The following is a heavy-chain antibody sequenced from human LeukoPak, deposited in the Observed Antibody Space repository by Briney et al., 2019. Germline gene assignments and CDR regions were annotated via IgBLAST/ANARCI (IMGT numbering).Heavy chain of an antibody. CDR2: IYYSGST. CDR1: GGSISSSSYY. D-gene: IGHD6-19*01. CDR3: ARDRGIAVAGYMDYYYYGMDV. Sequence: SETLSLTCTVSGGSISSSSYYWGWIRQPPGKGLEWIGSIYYSGSTYYNPSLKSRVTTSVDTSKNQFSLKLSSVTAADTAVYYCARDRGIAVAGYMDYYYYGMDVWGQGTTVTVSS. J-gene: IGHJ6*02. V-gene: IGHV4-39*07.